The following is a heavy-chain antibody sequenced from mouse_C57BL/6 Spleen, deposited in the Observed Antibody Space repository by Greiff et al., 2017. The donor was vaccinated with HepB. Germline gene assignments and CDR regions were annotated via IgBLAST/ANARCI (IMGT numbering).Heavy chain of an antibody. CDR3: ARGIDSNYWFAY. V-gene: IGHV1-50*01. Sequence: QVQLQQPGAELVKPGASVKLSCKASGYTFTSYWMQWVKQRPGQGLEWIGEIDPSDSYTNYNQKFKGKATLTVDTSSSTAYMQLSSRTSEDSAVYYCARGIDSNYWFAYWGQGTLVTVSA. CDR1: GYTFTSYW. CDR2: IDPSDSYT. D-gene: IGHD2-5*01. J-gene: IGHJ3*01.